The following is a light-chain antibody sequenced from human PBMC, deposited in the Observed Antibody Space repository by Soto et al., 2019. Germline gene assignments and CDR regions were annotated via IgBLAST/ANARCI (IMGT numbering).Light chain of an antibody. V-gene: IGKV1-6*02. CDR3: LQDYNYPWS. CDR1: QGIRND. Sequence: AIQRAQSASCVSVSGGRIVTITSRASQGIRNDLGWYQQKPGKAPKLLIYAASSLQSGVPSRFSGSGSGTDFTLTISSLQPEDFATYYCLQDYNYPWSCGQGTKV. CDR2: AAS. J-gene: IGKJ1*01.